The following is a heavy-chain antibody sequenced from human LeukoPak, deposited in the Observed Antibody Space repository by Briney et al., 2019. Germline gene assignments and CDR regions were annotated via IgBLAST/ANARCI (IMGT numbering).Heavy chain of an antibody. CDR2: IKQEGSER. CDR3: ARWGTYSSSWLGTFDI. CDR1: GFTFSSYW. J-gene: IGHJ3*02. V-gene: IGHV3-7*05. Sequence: GGSLRLSCAASGFTFSSYWMSWVRQVPGKGLEWLANIKQEGSERYYVNSVKGRFTITRDNAKNSLYLQMNSLRVEDTAVYYCARWGTYSSSWLGTFDIWGQGTMVTVSS. D-gene: IGHD6-13*01.